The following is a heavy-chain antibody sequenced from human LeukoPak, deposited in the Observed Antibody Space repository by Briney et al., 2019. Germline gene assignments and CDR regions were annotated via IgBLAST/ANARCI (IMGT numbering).Heavy chain of an antibody. CDR3: AKDVEMAPSYAFDI. CDR2: ISGSGGNT. CDR1: GFTFSSYA. V-gene: IGHV3-23*01. D-gene: IGHD5-24*01. Sequence: PGGSLRLSCAASGFTFSSYAMSWVRQAPGKGLEWVSAISGSGGNTYYADSVKGRFTISGDNSKNTLYLQMNSLRAEDTAVYYCAKDVEMAPSYAFDIWGQGTMVTVSS. J-gene: IGHJ3*02.